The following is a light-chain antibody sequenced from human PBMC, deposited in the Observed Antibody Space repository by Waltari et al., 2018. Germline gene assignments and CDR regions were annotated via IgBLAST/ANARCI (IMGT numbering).Light chain of an antibody. Sequence: QSALTQPASVSGSPGQSITISCSGTDSDVGAYDFVSWYQQHPGKAPHLILYEVSNRPSGISNRFSAPKSGNTASLTISGLQAEDEADYYCSSYTTSSAPGVFGTGTRVTVL. CDR3: SSYTTSSAPGV. J-gene: IGLJ1*01. V-gene: IGLV2-14*01. CDR1: DSDVGAYDF. CDR2: EVS.